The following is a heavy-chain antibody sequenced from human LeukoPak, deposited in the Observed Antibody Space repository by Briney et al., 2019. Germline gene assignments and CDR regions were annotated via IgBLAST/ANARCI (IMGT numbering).Heavy chain of an antibody. D-gene: IGHD3-10*01. J-gene: IGHJ6*03. CDR3: ARDKGRSLLWFGELSASYMDV. V-gene: IGHV3-11*01. CDR2: ISSSGSTI. Sequence: GGSLRLSCAASGFTFSDYYMSWIRQAPGKGLEWVSYISSSGSTIYYADSVKGRFTISRDNAKNSLYLQMNSLRAEDTAVYYCARDKGRSLLWFGELSASYMDVWGKGTTVTISS. CDR1: GFTFSDYY.